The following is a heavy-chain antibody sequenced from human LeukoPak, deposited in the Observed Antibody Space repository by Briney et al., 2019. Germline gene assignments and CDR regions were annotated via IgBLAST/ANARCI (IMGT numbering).Heavy chain of an antibody. Sequence: GGSLRLSCAASGFTFSSYAMSWVRQAPGKGLEWVSAISGSGGSTYYADSVKGRFTISRDNSKNTLYLQMNSLRAEDTAVYYCARAKSYEEEYQLPFARADFYYYYGMDVWGQGTTVTVSS. CDR3: ARAKSYEEEYQLPFARADFYYYYGMDV. J-gene: IGHJ6*02. V-gene: IGHV3-23*01. D-gene: IGHD2-2*01. CDR2: ISGSGGST. CDR1: GFTFSSYA.